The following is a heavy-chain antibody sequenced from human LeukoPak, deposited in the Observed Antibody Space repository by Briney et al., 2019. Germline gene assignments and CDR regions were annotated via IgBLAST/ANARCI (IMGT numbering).Heavy chain of an antibody. J-gene: IGHJ4*02. Sequence: GGALRLSCAASGVTFSSYAMHWGREAPGKGLERGAVISYEGGEKYYAASVKGRFTISRDNSKNTLYLQMNSLRAEDTAVYYCAREHYRSAYHPLPYWGQGTLVTVSS. CDR1: GVTFSSYA. D-gene: IGHD2-2*01. CDR3: AREHYRSAYHPLPY. CDR2: ISYEGGEK. V-gene: IGHV3-30-3*01.